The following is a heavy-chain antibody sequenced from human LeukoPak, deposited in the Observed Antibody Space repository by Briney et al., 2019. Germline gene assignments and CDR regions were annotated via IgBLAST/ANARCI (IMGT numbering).Heavy chain of an antibody. D-gene: IGHD6-6*01. CDR2: INSDGSSI. CDR1: GFTFSSYW. V-gene: IGHV3-74*01. J-gene: IGHJ4*02. CDR3: AKDSRRAIEYSSSSVFDY. Sequence: GGSLRLSCAASGFTFSSYWMHWVRQAPGKGLVWVSRINSDGSSISYADSVKGRFTISRDNAKNSLYLQMNSLRAEDMALYYCAKDSRRAIEYSSSSVFDYWGQGTLVTVSS.